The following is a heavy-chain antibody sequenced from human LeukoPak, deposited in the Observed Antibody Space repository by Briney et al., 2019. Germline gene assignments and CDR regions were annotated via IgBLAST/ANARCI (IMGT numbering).Heavy chain of an antibody. Sequence: GGSLRLSCAASGSTFSSYAMHWVRQAPGKGLEWVALISYDGTNKYYVDSVKGRFTISRDNSKNTLYLQMNSLRAADTAMYYCAREEGSGEFDYWGQGTVVTVSS. CDR3: AREEGSGEFDY. CDR2: ISYDGTNK. J-gene: IGHJ4*02. V-gene: IGHV3-30-3*01. CDR1: GSTFSSYA. D-gene: IGHD6-19*01.